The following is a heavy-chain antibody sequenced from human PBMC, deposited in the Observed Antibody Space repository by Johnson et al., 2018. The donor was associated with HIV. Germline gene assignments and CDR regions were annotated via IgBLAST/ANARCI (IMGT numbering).Heavy chain of an antibody. CDR1: GFTVSSNY. J-gene: IGHJ3*01. CDR3: ARGCRDGYTCDAFDV. V-gene: IGHV3-66*01. CDR2: INSGGDT. Sequence: VQLVESGGGLVQPGGSLRLSCAASGFTVSSNYMSWVRQGPGKGLEWVSVINSGGDTYYADSVKGRFTISRDNSKNTLYLQMNSLRAEDTAVYFCARGCRDGYTCDAFDVWGQGTRVTVSS. D-gene: IGHD5-24*01.